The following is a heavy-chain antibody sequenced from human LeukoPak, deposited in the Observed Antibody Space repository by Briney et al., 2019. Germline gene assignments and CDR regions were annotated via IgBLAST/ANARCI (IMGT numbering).Heavy chain of an antibody. D-gene: IGHD3-22*01. CDR1: GITFSNDW. CDR2: LIRDGSRI. CDR3: ASSPVITRD. Sequence: GGSLRLSCAASGITFSNDWMRCGCQAPGKGLECVSRLIRDGSRITQADPVKGQFTIYRDNAKNTLYLQMNSLRVEDTAVYYCASSPVITRDWGQGPLVTVSS. V-gene: IGHV3-74*01. J-gene: IGHJ4*02.